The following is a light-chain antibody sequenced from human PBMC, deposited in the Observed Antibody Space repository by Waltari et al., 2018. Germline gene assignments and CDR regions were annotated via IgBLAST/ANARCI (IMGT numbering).Light chain of an antibody. V-gene: IGKV1-9*01. CDR3: QQFKTYPLT. J-gene: IGKJ5*01. Sequence: IQLTQSPSSLSASVGDTVTITCRASQDISSYLAWYQQKPEKAPKILISAAFTLQSGVPPRFNGSGSGADFTLTISSLQPEDFATYYCQQFKTYPLTFGQGTRLEIK. CDR1: QDISSY. CDR2: AAF.